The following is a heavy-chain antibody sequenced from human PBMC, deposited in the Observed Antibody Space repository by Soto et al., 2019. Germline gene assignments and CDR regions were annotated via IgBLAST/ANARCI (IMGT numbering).Heavy chain of an antibody. Sequence: SETLSLTCTVSGGSISSSSYYWGWIRQPPGKGLEWIGSIYYSGSTYYNPSLKSRVTISVDTSKNQFSLKLSSVTAADTAVYYCARHGRDIVVVPAAFFDYWGQGTLVTVSS. V-gene: IGHV4-39*01. CDR2: IYYSGST. CDR1: GGSISSSSYY. CDR3: ARHGRDIVVVPAAFFDY. J-gene: IGHJ4*02. D-gene: IGHD2-2*01.